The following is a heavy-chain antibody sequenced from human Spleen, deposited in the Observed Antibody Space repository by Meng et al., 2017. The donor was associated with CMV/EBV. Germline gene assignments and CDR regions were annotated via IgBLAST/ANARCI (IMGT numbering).Heavy chain of an antibody. CDR2: IWYDGSNK. J-gene: IGHJ4*02. CDR3: AKDRAGRAVASYFDY. Sequence: GESLKISCAASGFTFSGSAMHWVRQAPGKGLEWVAVIWYDGSNKYYADSVKGRFTISRDNSKNTLYLQMNSLRAEDTAVYYCAKDRAGRAVASYFDYWGQGTLVTVSS. CDR1: GFTFSGSA. D-gene: IGHD6-19*01. V-gene: IGHV3-33*06.